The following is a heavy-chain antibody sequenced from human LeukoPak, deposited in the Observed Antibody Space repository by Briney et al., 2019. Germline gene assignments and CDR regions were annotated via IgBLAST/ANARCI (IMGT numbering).Heavy chain of an antibody. CDR2: IYYSGST. Sequence: PSGTLSLTCTVSGGSLSSYYWSWIRQPPGEGLGGVGYIYYSGSTNYNPSLKTRVTLSVNTSNNQFSLKQSSVTAADTAVYYCARGGIAARFDYWGQGALATVSS. J-gene: IGHJ4*02. CDR1: GGSLSSYY. V-gene: IGHV4-59*01. CDR3: ARGGIAARFDY. D-gene: IGHD6-6*01.